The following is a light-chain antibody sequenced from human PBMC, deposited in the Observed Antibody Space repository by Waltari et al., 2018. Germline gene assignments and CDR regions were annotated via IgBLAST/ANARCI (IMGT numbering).Light chain of an antibody. CDR1: KSDVGAYDS. J-gene: IGLJ2*01. Sequence: QSVLTQPRSVSGSRGQSVTISCTGTKSDVGAYDSVYWYQHHPGKVPKLMIYDVRRRPSGVPPRFSGSKSGNSASLTISGLQTEDEADYYCCSYAGNYIMIFGGGTKVTVL. CDR3: CSYAGNYIMI. CDR2: DVR. V-gene: IGLV2-11*01.